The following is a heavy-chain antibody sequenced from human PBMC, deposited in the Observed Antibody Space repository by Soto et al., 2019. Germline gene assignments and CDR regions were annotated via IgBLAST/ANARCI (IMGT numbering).Heavy chain of an antibody. CDR2: IKEDGSEK. J-gene: IGHJ4*02. V-gene: IGHV3-7*01. CDR1: GFSLRSYW. CDR3: ASPHGAETSY. Sequence: EVQLVESGGGLVQPGGSLRLSCVVSGFSLRSYWMSWVRQAPGKGLEWVANIKEDGSEKYYVDSVKGRFTISRDNAKNSMYLQMNVLRDEDPVVSYCASPHGAETSYWGQVTLVNVSS. D-gene: IGHD4-17*01.